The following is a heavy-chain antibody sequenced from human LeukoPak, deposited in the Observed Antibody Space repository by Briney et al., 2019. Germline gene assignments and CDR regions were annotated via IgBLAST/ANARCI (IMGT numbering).Heavy chain of an antibody. CDR1: GFTFSSSA. J-gene: IGHJ3*02. CDR2: ISGSGGST. CDR3: ARDWSYYDSSGYHTNAFDI. D-gene: IGHD3-22*01. Sequence: GGSLRLSCAASGFTFSSSAMSWVRQAPGKGLEWVSAISGSGGSTYYADSVKGRVTISRDNSKNTLYLQMNSLRAEDTAVYYCARDWSYYDSSGYHTNAFDIWGQGTMVTVSS. V-gene: IGHV3-23*01.